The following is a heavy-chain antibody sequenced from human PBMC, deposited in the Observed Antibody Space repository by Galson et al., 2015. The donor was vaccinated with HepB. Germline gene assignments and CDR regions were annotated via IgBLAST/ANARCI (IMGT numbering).Heavy chain of an antibody. CDR2: ISSSSSYT. J-gene: IGHJ4*02. D-gene: IGHD2-15*01. V-gene: IGHV3-11*06. Sequence: SLRLSCSASGFTFSDYYMGWIRQAPGKGLEWVSYISSSSSYTNYADSVKGRFTISRDNAKNSLYLQMNSLRAEDTAVYYCARDGYCSGGSCYGTDYWGQGTLVTVSS. CDR1: GFTFSDYY. CDR3: ARDGYCSGGSCYGTDY.